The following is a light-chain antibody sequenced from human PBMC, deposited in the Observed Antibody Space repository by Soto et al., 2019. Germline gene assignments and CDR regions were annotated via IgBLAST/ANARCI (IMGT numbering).Light chain of an antibody. CDR1: SSDVGGYAY. CDR3: AVWDDSLNGHLV. J-gene: IGLJ2*01. V-gene: IGLV2-14*01. Sequence: QSALTQPASVSGSPGQSITISCTGTSSDVGGYAYVSWYQQYPGKAPKLVISEVSNRPSGISHRFSGSRSGNTASLTISGLQAEDEADYYCAVWDDSLNGHLVFGGGTKLTVL. CDR2: EVS.